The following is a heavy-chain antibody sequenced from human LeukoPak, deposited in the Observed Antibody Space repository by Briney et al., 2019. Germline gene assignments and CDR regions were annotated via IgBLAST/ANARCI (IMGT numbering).Heavy chain of an antibody. D-gene: IGHD3-3*01. J-gene: IGHJ6*02. CDR3: ARDRFTAATQADYYYGMDV. V-gene: IGHV4-31*02. CDR1: GGSISSGGYY. CDR2: IYYSGST. Sequence: TLSLTCTVSGGSISSGGYYWSWIRQHPGKGLEWIGYIYYSGSTYYNPSLKSRVTISVDTSKNQFSLKLSSVTAADTAVYYCARDRFTAATQADYYYGMDVWGQGTTITVSS.